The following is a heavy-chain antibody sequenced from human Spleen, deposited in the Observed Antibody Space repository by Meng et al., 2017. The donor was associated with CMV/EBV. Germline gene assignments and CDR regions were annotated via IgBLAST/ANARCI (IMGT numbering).Heavy chain of an antibody. Sequence: GESLKISCAASGFTVSSNYMNWVRQAPGKGLEWVSAIYSGGSAYYADSVRDRFTISRDNSKNTVHLQMNSLRAEDTAVYYCTRDIGYYWFDPWGQGTLVTVSS. J-gene: IGHJ5*02. CDR1: GFTVSSNY. D-gene: IGHD3-22*01. CDR2: IYSGGSA. CDR3: TRDIGYYWFDP. V-gene: IGHV3-53*01.